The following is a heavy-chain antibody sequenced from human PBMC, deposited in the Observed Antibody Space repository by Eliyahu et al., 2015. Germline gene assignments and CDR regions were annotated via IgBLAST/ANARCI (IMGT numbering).Heavy chain of an antibody. V-gene: IGHV5-51*01. CDR1: GYSFTSYW. CDR2: IYPGDSDT. CDR3: ARHSWPDSSGYSDPIDY. J-gene: IGHJ4*02. D-gene: IGHD3-22*01. Sequence: EVQLVQSGAEVKKPGESLKISCKGSGYSFTSYWIGWVRQMPGKGLEWMGIIYPGDSDTRYSPSFQGQVTISADKSISTAYLQWSSLKASDTAMYYCARHSWPDSSGYSDPIDYWGQGTLVTVSS.